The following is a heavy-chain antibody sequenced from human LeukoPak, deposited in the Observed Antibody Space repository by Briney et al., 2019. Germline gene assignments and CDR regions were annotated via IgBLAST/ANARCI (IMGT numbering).Heavy chain of an antibody. V-gene: IGHV4-39*01. Sequence: SETLSLTCTVSGGSISSSSYYWGWIRQPPGKGLEWIGSIYYSGSTYYNPSLKSRVTISVDTSKNQFSLKLSSVTAADTAVYYCARFPVLLWGAYGMDVWGQGTTVTVSS. D-gene: IGHD3-10*01. CDR2: IYYSGST. CDR3: ARFPVLLWGAYGMDV. J-gene: IGHJ6*02. CDR1: GGSISSSSYY.